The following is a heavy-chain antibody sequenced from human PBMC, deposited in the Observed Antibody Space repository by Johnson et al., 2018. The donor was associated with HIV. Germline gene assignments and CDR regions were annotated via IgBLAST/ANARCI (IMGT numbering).Heavy chain of an antibody. J-gene: IGHJ3*02. CDR1: GFTFSSYA. D-gene: IGHD2-15*01. V-gene: IGHV3-30-3*01. CDR3: ARERYGSQAIDAFDI. CDR2: ISYDGSNK. Sequence: QVQLVESGGGVVQPGRSLRLSCAASGFTFSSYAMHWVRQAPGKGLEWVAVISYDGSNKYYADSVKGRFIISRDNSQNTVFLQRNSLRAEDMAVYYCARERYGSQAIDAFDIWGQGTMVTVSS.